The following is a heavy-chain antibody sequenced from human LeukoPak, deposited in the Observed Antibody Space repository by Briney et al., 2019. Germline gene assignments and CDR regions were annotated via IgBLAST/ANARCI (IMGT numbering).Heavy chain of an antibody. V-gene: IGHV3-21*01. D-gene: IGHD3-16*01. J-gene: IGHJ5*02. CDR2: ITSSSSYT. CDR3: ASQSYARFDP. Sequence: KAGGSLRLSCAASGFSFITYSMNWVRQAPGKGLEWVSSITSSSSYTFYADSVKGRFTISRDNARNSLFLQMNSLRVEDTAVYCCASQSYARFDPWGQGTLVTVSS. CDR1: GFSFITYS.